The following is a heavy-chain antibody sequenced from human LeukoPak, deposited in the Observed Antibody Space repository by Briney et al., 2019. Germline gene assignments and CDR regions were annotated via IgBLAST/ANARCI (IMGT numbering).Heavy chain of an antibody. CDR1: GGSISSYY. CDR3: ARSFSGTYPGLDD. V-gene: IGHV4-59*08. J-gene: IGHJ4*02. Sequence: SETLSLTCTVSGGSISSYYWSWIRQPPGKGLDWIGYIYYSGSTNYSPSFKSRVTTSIDTSKNQFSLRLSSVTAADTAVYYCARSFSGTYPGLDDWGQGTLVAVSS. D-gene: IGHD3-10*01. CDR2: IYYSGST.